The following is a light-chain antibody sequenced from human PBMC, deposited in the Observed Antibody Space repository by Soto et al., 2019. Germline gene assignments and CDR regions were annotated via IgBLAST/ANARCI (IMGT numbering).Light chain of an antibody. V-gene: IGLV2-14*03. CDR2: DVS. CDR3: IWYTPRNPPQIA. CDR1: SSDVGGYNY. Sequence: QSVLTQPASVSGSPGQSITISCTGTSSDVGGYNYVSWYQHHPGKAPKLLIYDVSNRPSGISNRFSGSKSDNTASLTISGLQLEKEVNYYCIWYTPRNPPQIAFEPGTKVTAL. J-gene: IGLJ1*01.